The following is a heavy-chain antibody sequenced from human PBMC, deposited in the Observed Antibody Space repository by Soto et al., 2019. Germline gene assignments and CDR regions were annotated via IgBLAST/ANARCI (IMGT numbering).Heavy chain of an antibody. CDR3: ARKGYIGNFAMDV. D-gene: IGHD5-12*01. Sequence: QVQLVQSGAEVKEPGASVTVSCKASGYTFKSYDVMWVRKAPGQGLEWMGWISGHNGKADYAENFQGIVIMTIDPASATASMDLRGLRSDDTAVYYCARKGYIGNFAMDVWGQGTTVTVSS. CDR1: GYTFKSYD. J-gene: IGHJ6*02. V-gene: IGHV1-18*04. CDR2: ISGHNGKA.